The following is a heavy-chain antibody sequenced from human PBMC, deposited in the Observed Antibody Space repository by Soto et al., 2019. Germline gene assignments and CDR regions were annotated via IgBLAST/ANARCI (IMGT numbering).Heavy chain of an antibody. CDR1: GGSISSGDYY. Sequence: PSETLSLTCTVSGGSISSGDYYWSWIRQPPGKGLEWIGYIYHSGSTYYNPSLKSRVTISVDRSKNHFSLKLSSVTAADTAVYYCARLAYYDSGGHYFDYWGQGTLVTVSS. CDR3: ARLAYYDSGGHYFDY. J-gene: IGHJ4*02. CDR2: IYHSGST. V-gene: IGHV4-30-2*01. D-gene: IGHD3-22*01.